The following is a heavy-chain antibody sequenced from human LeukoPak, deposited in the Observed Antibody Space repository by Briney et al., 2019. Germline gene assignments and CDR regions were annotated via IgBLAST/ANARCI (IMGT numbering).Heavy chain of an antibody. CDR3: ATATQPRGYFLH. J-gene: IGHJ1*01. CDR2: ISVNNGGT. V-gene: IGHV1-18*01. CDR1: GYTFTTYS. Sequence: ASVKVSCKASGYTFTTYSLAWVRQASGQSLEWMGWISVNNGGTNYAQSFQDRVTLTRDTSTNTAYLALRSLRSDDTAIIYCATATQPRGYFLHWGQGTLVTVSS. D-gene: IGHD2-2*01.